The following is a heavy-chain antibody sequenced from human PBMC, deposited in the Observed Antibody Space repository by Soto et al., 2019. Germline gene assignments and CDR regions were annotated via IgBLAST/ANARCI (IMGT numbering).Heavy chain of an antibody. J-gene: IGHJ6*02. V-gene: IGHV3-33*01. CDR3: ASEYCSGGSCYYYGMDV. D-gene: IGHD2-15*01. CDR1: GFTFSSYG. Sequence: QVQLVESGGGVVQPGRSLRLSCAASGFTFSSYGMQWVRQAPGKGLEWVAVIWYDGSKYYADSVKGRFTISRDNSKNTLYLQMNSLRAEDTAVYYCASEYCSGGSCYYYGMDVWGQGTTVTVSS. CDR2: IWYDGSK.